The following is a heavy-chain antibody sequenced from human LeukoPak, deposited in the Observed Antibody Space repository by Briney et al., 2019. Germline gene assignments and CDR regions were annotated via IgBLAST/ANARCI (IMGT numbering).Heavy chain of an antibody. CDR2: IKSKTDGGTT. D-gene: IGHD3-3*01. CDR3: TTGMYYDFWRDDY. Sequence: GGSLRLTCAASGFTFSNAWMSWVRQAPGKGLEWVGRIKSKTDGGTTDYAAPVKGRFTISRDDSKNTLYLQMNSMKTEDTAVYYCTTGMYYDFWRDDYWGQGTLVTVSS. CDR1: GFTFSNAW. J-gene: IGHJ4*02. V-gene: IGHV3-15*01.